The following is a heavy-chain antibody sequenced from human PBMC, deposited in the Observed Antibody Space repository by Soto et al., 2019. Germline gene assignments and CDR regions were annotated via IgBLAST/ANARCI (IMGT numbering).Heavy chain of an antibody. CDR2: IYHSGRT. CDR1: GGSISSSNW. D-gene: IGHD6-6*01. V-gene: IGHV4-4*02. CDR3: ARAGGIAARPSHWFDP. J-gene: IGHJ5*02. Sequence: PSETLSLTCAVSGGSISSSNWWSWVRQPPGKGLEWIGEIYHSGRTNYNPSLKSRVTISVDKSKNQFSLKLSSVTAADTAVYYCARAGGIAARPSHWFDPWGQGTLVTVSS.